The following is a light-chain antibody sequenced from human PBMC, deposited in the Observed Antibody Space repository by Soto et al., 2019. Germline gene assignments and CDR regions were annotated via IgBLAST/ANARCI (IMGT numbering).Light chain of an antibody. CDR1: QSVGTSY. J-gene: IGKJ4*01. CDR2: AAS. Sequence: IVLTQSPATLSLSPGERATLSCRAGQSVGTSYLAWYQQKPGQAPRLLIYAASSRATGIPDRFTGSGSGTDFALTISRLEPEDFAVYFCQQHGSSPLTFGGGTKVDIK. V-gene: IGKV3-20*01. CDR3: QQHGSSPLT.